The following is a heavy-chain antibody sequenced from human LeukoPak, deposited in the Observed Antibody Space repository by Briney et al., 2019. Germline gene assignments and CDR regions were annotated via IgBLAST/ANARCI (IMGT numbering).Heavy chain of an antibody. CDR2: ISAYNGDT. CDR3: ARESRSSGEDY. J-gene: IGHJ4*02. Sequence: ASVTVSCKASGYYFNNYGISWVRQAPGQGLEWMGWISAYNGDTKYAQKFQGRVTMTTDASNTAYMEVRSLRSDDTAVYYCARESRSSGEDYWGQGTLVTVSS. CDR1: GYYFNNYG. D-gene: IGHD3-22*01. V-gene: IGHV1-18*01.